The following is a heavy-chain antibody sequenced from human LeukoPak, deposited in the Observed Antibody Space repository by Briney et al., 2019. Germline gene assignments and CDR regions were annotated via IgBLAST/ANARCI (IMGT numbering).Heavy chain of an antibody. CDR2: INHSGSI. Sequence: SETLSLTCAVYGGSFSGYYWSWIRQPPGKGLEWIGEINHSGSINYNPSLKSRVTISVDTSKNQFSLKLSSVTAADTAVYYCARVKNTWIQPFDYWGQGTLVTVSP. CDR3: ARVKNTWIQPFDY. D-gene: IGHD5-18*01. V-gene: IGHV4-34*01. J-gene: IGHJ4*02. CDR1: GGSFSGYY.